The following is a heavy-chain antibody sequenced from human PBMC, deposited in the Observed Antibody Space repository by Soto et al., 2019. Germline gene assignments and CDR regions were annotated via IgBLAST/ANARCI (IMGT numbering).Heavy chain of an antibody. J-gene: IGHJ5*02. CDR3: ARPYCDSTSCYTDWFDP. V-gene: IGHV1-8*01. D-gene: IGHD2-2*02. CDR2: VTPKSGNT. CDR1: GYSFSTYD. Sequence: QVQLVQSGAEVKKPGASVKVSCKASGYSFSTYDINWVRQAAGQGLEWMGWVTPKSGNTDYAQRFRGRGTMTSNTSIRTAYMELSALTTEDTAVYYCARPYCDSTSCYTDWFDPWGQGTLVTVSS.